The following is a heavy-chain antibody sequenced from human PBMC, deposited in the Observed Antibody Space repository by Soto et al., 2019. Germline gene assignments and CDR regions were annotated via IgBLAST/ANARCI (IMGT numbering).Heavy chain of an antibody. CDR3: ARYHGYCSSTSCYKYYYYMEV. CDR2: IIPILGIA. CDR1: GGTFSSYT. Sequence: SVKVSCKASGGTFSSYTISWVRQAPGQGLEWMGRIIPILGIANYAQKFQGRVTITADKSTSTAYMELSSLRSEDTAVYYCARYHGYCSSTSCYKYYYYMEVWGKGTTVTVSS. J-gene: IGHJ6*03. V-gene: IGHV1-69*02. D-gene: IGHD2-2*02.